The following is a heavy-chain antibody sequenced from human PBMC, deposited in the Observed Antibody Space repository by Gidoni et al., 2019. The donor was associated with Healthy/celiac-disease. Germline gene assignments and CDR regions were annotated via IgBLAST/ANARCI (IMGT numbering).Heavy chain of an antibody. CDR3: AKTSEAAAGMPEPLDY. V-gene: IGHV3-23*01. CDR1: GFTFSSYA. CDR2: ISGSGGST. J-gene: IGHJ4*02. D-gene: IGHD6-13*01. Sequence: EVQLLESGGGLVQPGGSLRLSCAASGFTFSSYAMSWVRQAPGKGLEWVSAISGSGGSTYYADSVKGRFTISRDNSKNTLYLQMNSLRAEDTAVYYCAKTSEAAAGMPEPLDYWGQGTLVTVSS.